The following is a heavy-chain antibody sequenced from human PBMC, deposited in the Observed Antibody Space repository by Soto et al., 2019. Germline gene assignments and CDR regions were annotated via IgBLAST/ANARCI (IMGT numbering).Heavy chain of an antibody. J-gene: IGHJ6*02. CDR1: GFTFSSYS. CDR3: ARDLGDIVVVPAAGEASEGVDV. Sequence: GGSLRLSCAASGFTFSSYSMNWVRQAPGKGLEWVSYISSSSTIYYADSVKGRFTISRDNAKNSLYLQMNSLRDEDTAVYYCARDLGDIVVVPAAGEASEGVDVWGQGTTVTVSS. CDR2: ISSSSTI. D-gene: IGHD2-2*01. V-gene: IGHV3-48*02.